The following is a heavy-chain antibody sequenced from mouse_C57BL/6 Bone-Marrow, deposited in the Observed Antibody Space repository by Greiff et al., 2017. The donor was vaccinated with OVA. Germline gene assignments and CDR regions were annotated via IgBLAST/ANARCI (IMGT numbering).Heavy chain of an antibody. J-gene: IGHJ4*01. CDR3: ARGGYLPYAMDY. Sequence: EVKLVESGGGLVKPGGSLKLSCAASGFTFSSYAMSWVRQTPEKRLEWVATISDGGSYTYYPDNVKGRFTISRDNAKNNLYLQMSHLKSEETAMYYCARGGYLPYAMDYWGQGTSVTVSS. V-gene: IGHV5-4*03. CDR2: ISDGGSYT. D-gene: IGHD5-1*01. CDR1: GFTFSSYA.